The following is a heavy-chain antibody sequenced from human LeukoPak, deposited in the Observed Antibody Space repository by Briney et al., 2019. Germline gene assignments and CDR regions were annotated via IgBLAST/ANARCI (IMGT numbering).Heavy chain of an antibody. J-gene: IGHJ4*02. CDR3: AKGYGDGTFDY. CDR1: GFTFSDYY. V-gene: IGHV3-11*01. CDR2: ISYSGSTTV. Sequence: GGSLRLSCAASGFTFSDYYMSWIRQAPGKGLEWISYISYSGSTTVYHADSVKGRFTISRDNAKNSLYLQMNSLRAEDTAVYYCAKGYGDGTFDYWGQGTLVTVSS. D-gene: IGHD4-17*01.